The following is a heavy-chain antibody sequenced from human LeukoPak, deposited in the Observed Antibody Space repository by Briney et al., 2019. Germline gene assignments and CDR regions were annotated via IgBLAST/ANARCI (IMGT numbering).Heavy chain of an antibody. CDR1: GYSISSGYY. V-gene: IGHV4-38-2*01. CDR3: ARREGYDFWSGYYGT. CDR2: IYHSGST. Sequence: SETLSLTCAVSGYSISSGYYWSWIRQPPGKGLEWIGSIYHSGSTYYNPSLKSRVTISVDTSKNQFSLKLSSVTAADTAVYYCARREGYDFWSGYYGTWGQGTLVTVSS. J-gene: IGHJ5*02. D-gene: IGHD3-3*01.